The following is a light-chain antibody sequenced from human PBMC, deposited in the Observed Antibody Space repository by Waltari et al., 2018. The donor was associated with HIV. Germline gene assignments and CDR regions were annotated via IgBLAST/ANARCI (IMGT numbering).Light chain of an antibody. J-gene: IGLJ2*01. CDR3: SSYTSTITVV. Sequence: QSALTQPASVSGSPGQSVTISCTGTNSDLGDYNYVSWYQQHPGKAPKLIIFAVSKRPLGVFNRFSGAKSGNTASLTISGLQAEDEADYYCSSYTSTITVVFGGGTKVTVL. CDR1: NSDLGDYNY. CDR2: AVS. V-gene: IGLV2-14*01.